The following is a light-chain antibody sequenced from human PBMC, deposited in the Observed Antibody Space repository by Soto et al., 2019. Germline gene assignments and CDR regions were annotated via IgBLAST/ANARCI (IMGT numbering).Light chain of an antibody. CDR3: QQLNNYPLT. CDR1: QGIGSY. Sequence: EIQLTQSPSFLSASLGDRVTITCRASQGIGSYLAWYQQKPGKAPRLLIYAASTLQSGVPSRFSGSGSDTEFTLTISSLQPEDFATYYCQQLNNYPLTFGGGTKVAIK. CDR2: AAS. J-gene: IGKJ4*01. V-gene: IGKV1-9*01.